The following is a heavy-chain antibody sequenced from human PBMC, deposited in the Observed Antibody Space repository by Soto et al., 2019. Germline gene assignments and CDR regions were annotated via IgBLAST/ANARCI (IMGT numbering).Heavy chain of an antibody. V-gene: IGHV5-51*01. Sequence: GESLKISCEGSGYTFTTYWVAWVRQMPGKGLEWVGSIYPGDSDSRYNPSVQGQVTISADRSISTAYLQWNSLKASDTAMYFCARHKGYCSSTSCYGMDVWGQGTRVTVSS. CDR3: ARHKGYCSSTSCYGMDV. D-gene: IGHD2-15*01. J-gene: IGHJ6*02. CDR2: IYPGDSDS. CDR1: GYTFTTYW.